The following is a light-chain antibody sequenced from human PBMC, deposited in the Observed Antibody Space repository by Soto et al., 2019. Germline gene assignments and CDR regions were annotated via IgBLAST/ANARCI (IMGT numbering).Light chain of an antibody. CDR2: GAS. CDR1: QSVTSN. J-gene: IGKJ1*01. Sequence: EIVMTQSPATLSVSPGERATLSCRASQSVTSNLAWYQQKPGQAPRLLIYGASTRATGIPARFSGSGSGTELTLTTSRLQYEAFAVSYCQQHNTWSTFGQGTKVDIK. V-gene: IGKV3-15*01. CDR3: QQHNTWST.